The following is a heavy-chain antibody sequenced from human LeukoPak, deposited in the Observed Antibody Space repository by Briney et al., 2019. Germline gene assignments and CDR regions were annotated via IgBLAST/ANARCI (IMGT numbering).Heavy chain of an antibody. J-gene: IGHJ4*02. CDR3: AKNGRILYSDYYFDS. CDR1: GFTFSNAW. CDR2: IKSKTDGGTT. V-gene: IGHV3-15*01. D-gene: IGHD2-8*01. Sequence: GGSLRLSCAASGFTFSNAWMSWVRQAPGKGLEWVGRIKSKTDGGTTDYAAPVKGRFTISRDDSKNTLYLQMNSLRAEDTAVYYCAKNGRILYSDYYFDSWGQGTLVTVSS.